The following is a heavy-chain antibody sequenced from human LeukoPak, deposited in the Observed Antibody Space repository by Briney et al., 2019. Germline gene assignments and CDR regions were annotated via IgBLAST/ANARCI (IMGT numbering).Heavy chain of an antibody. V-gene: IGHV4-59*01. D-gene: IGHD6-19*01. J-gene: IGHJ3*02. CDR2: IYYSEST. CDR1: GGSISSYY. CDR3: ARDVSYSSGWYGVGAFDI. Sequence: SETLSLTCTVSGGSISSYYWSWIRQPPGKGLEWIGYIYYSESTNYNPSLKSRVTISVDTSKNQFSLKLSSVTAADTAVYYCARDVSYSSGWYGVGAFDIWGQGTMVTVSS.